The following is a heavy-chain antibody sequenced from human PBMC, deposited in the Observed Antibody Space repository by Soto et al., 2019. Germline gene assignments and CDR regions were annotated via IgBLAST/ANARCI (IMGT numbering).Heavy chain of an antibody. CDR1: GGSISSGGYY. CDR2: IYYSGST. CDR3: AREAYSSGWYVFDY. D-gene: IGHD6-19*01. J-gene: IGHJ4*02. Sequence: QVQLQESGPGLVKPSQTLSLTCTVSGGSISSGGYYWSWIRQHPGKGLEWIGYIYYSGSTYYNPSLKSRVTISVDTSKNQYALKLSSVTAAATAVYYCAREAYSSGWYVFDYWGQGTLVTVSS. V-gene: IGHV4-31*03.